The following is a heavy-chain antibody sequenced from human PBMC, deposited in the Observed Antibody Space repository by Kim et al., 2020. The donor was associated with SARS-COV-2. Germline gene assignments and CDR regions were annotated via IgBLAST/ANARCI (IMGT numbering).Heavy chain of an antibody. D-gene: IGHD3-22*01. J-gene: IGHJ4*02. CDR1: GGSISSYY. CDR2: IYYSGST. Sequence: SETLSLTCTVSGGSISSYYWSWIRQPPGKGLEWIGYIYYSGSTNYNPSLKSRVTISVDTSKNQFSLKLSSVTAADTAVYYCARHSHPSGYYPYWGQGTLVTVSS. CDR3: ARHSHPSGYYPY. V-gene: IGHV4-59*08.